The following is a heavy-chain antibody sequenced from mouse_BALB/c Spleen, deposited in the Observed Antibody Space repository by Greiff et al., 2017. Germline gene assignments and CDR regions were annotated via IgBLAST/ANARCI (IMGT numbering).Heavy chain of an antibody. Sequence: VQLQQSGAELVKPGASVKLSCTASGFNFKDTYMHWVKQRPEQGLEWIGRIDPASGNTKYDPKFQGKATITADTPSNTTYLQRSSLTSEDTAVYCCGRSPSYYGYVPWFGYWGQGTLVTGSA. CDR2: IDPASGNT. D-gene: IGHD1-2*01. CDR1: GFNFKDTY. J-gene: IGHJ3*01. CDR3: GRSPSYYGYVPWFGY. V-gene: IGHV14-3*02.